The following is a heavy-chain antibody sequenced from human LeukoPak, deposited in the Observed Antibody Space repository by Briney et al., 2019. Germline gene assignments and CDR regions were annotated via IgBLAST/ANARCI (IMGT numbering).Heavy chain of an antibody. J-gene: IGHJ5*02. CDR1: GGSISSGGYS. CDR2: IYHSGGT. V-gene: IGHV4-30-2*01. D-gene: IGHD4-23*01. Sequence: PSETLSLTCAVSGGSISSGGYSWSWIRQPPGKGLEWIGYIYHSGGTYYNPSLKSRVTISVDRSKNQFSLKLSSVTAADTAVYYCARDRRWYRGQYWFDPWGQGTLVTVSS. CDR3: ARDRRWYRGQYWFDP.